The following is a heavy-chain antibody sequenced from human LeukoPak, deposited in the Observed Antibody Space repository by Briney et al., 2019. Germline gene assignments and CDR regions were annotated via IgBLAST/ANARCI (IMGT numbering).Heavy chain of an antibody. CDR2: IKQDGSEK. D-gene: IGHD6-13*01. CDR3: AREGIAAAQIT. V-gene: IGHV3-7*01. Sequence: PGGSLRLSCAASGFTFSSYWMSWVRQAPGKGLERVANIKQDGSEKCYVDSVKGRFTISRDNAKNSLYLQMNSLRAEDTAVYYCAREGIAAAQITWGQGTLVTVSS. CDR1: GFTFSSYW. J-gene: IGHJ4*02.